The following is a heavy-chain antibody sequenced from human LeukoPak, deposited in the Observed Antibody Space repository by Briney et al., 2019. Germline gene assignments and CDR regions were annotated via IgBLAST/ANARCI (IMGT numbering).Heavy chain of an antibody. CDR2: IYYSGST. CDR3: ARGWLVVAAAGKTWFDP. J-gene: IGHJ5*02. D-gene: IGHD6-13*01. V-gene: IGHV4-39*07. Sequence: SETLSLTCTVSGGSISSSSYYWGWIRQPPGKGLEWIGSIYYSGSTYYNPSLKSRVTISVDTSKNQFSLKLSSVTAADTAVYYCARGWLVVAAAGKTWFDPWGQGTLVTVSS. CDR1: GGSISSSSYY.